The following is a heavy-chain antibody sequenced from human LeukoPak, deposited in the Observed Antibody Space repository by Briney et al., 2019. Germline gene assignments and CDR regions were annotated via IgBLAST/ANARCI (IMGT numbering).Heavy chain of an antibody. Sequence: GGSLRLFCAASGFAVRINYMMCLPQTTGKGLEWVSLIYSGGSTYYADSVEGRFTISRDNSKNTLYLQMNSLRAEDTAVYYSAKAICSGGKCYFDYWGQGTLVTVPS. D-gene: IGHD2-15*01. J-gene: IGHJ4*02. V-gene: IGHV3-53*01. CDR3: AKAICSGGKCYFDY. CDR1: GFAVRINY. CDR2: IYSGGST.